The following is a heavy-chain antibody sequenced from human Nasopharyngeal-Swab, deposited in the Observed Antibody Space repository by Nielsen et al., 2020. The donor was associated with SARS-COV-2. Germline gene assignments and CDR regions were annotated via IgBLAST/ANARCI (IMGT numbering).Heavy chain of an antibody. Sequence: ASVKVSCRASGYNFAVYFMHWVRQAPGQGLEWMGWINSGNGDTKYSQKFQDRVTFTRDTSADPAYMELSSLRSEDTAVYFCARHFYSRSSRLLYLDYWGQGTLVTVSS. J-gene: IGHJ4*02. V-gene: IGHV1-3*01. CDR1: GYNFAVYF. D-gene: IGHD6-6*01. CDR3: ARHFYSRSSRLLYLDY. CDR2: INSGNGDT.